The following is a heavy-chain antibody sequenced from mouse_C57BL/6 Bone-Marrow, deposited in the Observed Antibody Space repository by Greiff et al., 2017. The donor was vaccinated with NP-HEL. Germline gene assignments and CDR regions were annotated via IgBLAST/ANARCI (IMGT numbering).Heavy chain of an antibody. J-gene: IGHJ1*03. CDR3: NYGSRYFDV. V-gene: IGHV3-6*01. CDR2: ISYDGSN. CDR1: GYSITSGYY. Sequence: EVQLQQSGPGLVKPSQSLSLTCSVTGYSITSGYYWNWIRQFPGNKLEWMGYISYDGSNNYNPSLKNRISITRDTSKNQFFLKLNSVTTEDTATYYCNYGSRYFDVWGTGTTVTVSS. D-gene: IGHD1-1*01.